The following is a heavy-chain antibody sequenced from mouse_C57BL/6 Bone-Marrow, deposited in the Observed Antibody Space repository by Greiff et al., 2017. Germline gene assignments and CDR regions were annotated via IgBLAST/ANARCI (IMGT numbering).Heavy chain of an antibody. CDR1: GFTFSSYG. Sequence: DVHLVESGGDLVKPGGSLKLSCAASGFTFSSYGMSWVRQTPDKRLEWVATISSGGSYTYYPDSVKGRFTISRDNAKNTLYLQMSSLKSEDTAMYYCARRSIAMDYWGQGTSVTVSS. V-gene: IGHV5-6*02. CDR3: ARRSIAMDY. J-gene: IGHJ4*01. CDR2: ISSGGSYT.